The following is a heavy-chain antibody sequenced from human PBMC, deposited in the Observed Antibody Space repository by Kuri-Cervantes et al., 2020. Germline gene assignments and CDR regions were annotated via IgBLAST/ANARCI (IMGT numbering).Heavy chain of an antibody. CDR1: GFTFTSSA. CDR3: ARSERDIVVVPAAISAYYYYMDV. CDR2: IVVGSGNT. J-gene: IGHJ6*03. V-gene: IGHV1-58*01. Sequence: SVKVSCKASGFTFTSSAVQWVRQARGQRLEWIGWIVVGSGNTNYAQKFQERVTITRSMSTSTAYMELSSLRSEDTAVYYCARSERDIVVVPAAISAYYYYMDVWGKGTTVTVSS. D-gene: IGHD2-2*01.